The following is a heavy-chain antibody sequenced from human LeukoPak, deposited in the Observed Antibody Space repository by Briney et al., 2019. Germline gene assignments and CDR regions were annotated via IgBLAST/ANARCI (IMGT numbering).Heavy chain of an antibody. CDR1: GFTFSSYA. Sequence: PGGSLRLSCAASGFTFSSYAMSWVRQAPGKGLEWVSAISGSGFSTYYADSVKGRFTISRDNAKNSLYLQMNSLRAEDTAVYYCARDLNIYYGSGPPGWYYFDYWGQGTLVTVSS. D-gene: IGHD3-10*01. J-gene: IGHJ4*02. CDR2: ISGSGFST. V-gene: IGHV3-23*01. CDR3: ARDLNIYYGSGPPGWYYFDY.